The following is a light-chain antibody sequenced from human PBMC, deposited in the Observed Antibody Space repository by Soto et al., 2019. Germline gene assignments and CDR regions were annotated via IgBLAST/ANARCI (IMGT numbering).Light chain of an antibody. V-gene: IGLV2-14*03. CDR1: SSDFAVYNY. CDR3: MSFIDSTSTHWV. Sequence: QSALTQPASVSGSPGQSITISCTGTSSDFAVYNYVSWYQQHPGKAPKLLIFKVSNRPSGISGRFSGSKSGNTASLTISGLQAEDEADYYCMSFIDSTSTHWVLGGGTKLTVL. CDR2: KVS. J-gene: IGLJ3*02.